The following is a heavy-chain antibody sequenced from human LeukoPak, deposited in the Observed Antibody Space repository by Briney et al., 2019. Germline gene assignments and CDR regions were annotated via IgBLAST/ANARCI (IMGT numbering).Heavy chain of an antibody. Sequence: PSETLSLTCAVSGGSISSSNWWSWVCQPPGKGLEWIGEIYHSGSTNYNPSLKSRVTISVDKSKNQFSLKLSSVTAADTAVYYCARELRTGYYAHFDYWGQGALVTVSS. J-gene: IGHJ4*02. D-gene: IGHD3/OR15-3a*01. CDR2: IYHSGST. CDR1: GGSISSSNW. CDR3: ARELRTGYYAHFDY. V-gene: IGHV4-4*02.